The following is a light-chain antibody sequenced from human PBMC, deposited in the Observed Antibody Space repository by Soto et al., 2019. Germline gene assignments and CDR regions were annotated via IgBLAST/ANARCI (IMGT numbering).Light chain of an antibody. CDR2: LGS. J-gene: IGKJ1*01. CDR3: MQALPTPRT. Sequence: DIVMTQSPLSLPVTPGESASISCRSSQSLLHVSGYIYLDWYVQKPGHSPQLLIFLGSNRASGVPDRFTGSGSGTEFTLQISRVEAEDIGAVYYCMQALPTPRTFGRGTTLEI. V-gene: IGKV2-28*01. CDR1: QSLLHVSGYIY.